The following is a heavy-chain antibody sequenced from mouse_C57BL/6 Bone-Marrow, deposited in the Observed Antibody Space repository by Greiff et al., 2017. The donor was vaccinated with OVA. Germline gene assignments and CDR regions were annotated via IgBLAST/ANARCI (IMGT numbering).Heavy chain of an antibody. J-gene: IGHJ1*03. V-gene: IGHV5-4*01. CDR3: AIYPNDDGWYFDV. Sequence: EVQLVQSGGGLVKPGGSLKLSCAASGFTFSSYAMSWVRQSPEKRLEWVATISDGGSYTYYPDNVKGRSTISRDNAKNNLYLQMSQLKSEDTATDYCAIYPNDDGWYFDVWGTGTTVTVSP. CDR1: GFTFSSYA. D-gene: IGHD2-4*01. CDR2: ISDGGSYT.